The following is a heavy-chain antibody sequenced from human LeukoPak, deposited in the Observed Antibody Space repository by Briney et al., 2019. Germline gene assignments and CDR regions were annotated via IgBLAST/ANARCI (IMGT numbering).Heavy chain of an antibody. D-gene: IGHD5/OR15-5a*01. J-gene: IGHJ5*02. Sequence: GGSLRLSCAAPGFNFNDYYMSWIRQAPGKGLEWVSYITTGRTLSYADSVKGRFTISRDNAKNSLFLQMKSLRVEDTAVYYCARVVSSRSTVGFDPWGQGTLVTVSS. CDR1: GFNFNDYY. CDR3: ARVVSSRSTVGFDP. CDR2: ITTGRTL. V-gene: IGHV3-11*04.